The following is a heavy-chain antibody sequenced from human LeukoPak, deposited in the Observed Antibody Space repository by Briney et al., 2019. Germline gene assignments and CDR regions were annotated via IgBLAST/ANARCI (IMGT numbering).Heavy chain of an antibody. V-gene: IGHV4-31*03. Sequence: SETLSLTCTVSGGSISSGGYYWSWVRQHPGKGLEWIGYIYYSGSTYYDPSLKSRVTISVDTSKNQFSLKLSSVTAADTAVYYCARDLPPLGERGAFDYWGQGTLVTVSS. CDR1: GGSISSGGYY. J-gene: IGHJ4*02. D-gene: IGHD1-1*01. CDR2: IYYSGST. CDR3: ARDLPPLGERGAFDY.